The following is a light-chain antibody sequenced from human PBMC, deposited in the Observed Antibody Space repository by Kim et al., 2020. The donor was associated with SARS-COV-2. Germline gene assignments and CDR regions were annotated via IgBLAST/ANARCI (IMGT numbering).Light chain of an antibody. J-gene: IGKJ2*03. CDR1: QSVGSN. Sequence: EIVMTQSPATLSVSPGERASLSCRASQSVGSNLAWYQQKPGQAPRLLIYGASTRATGIPARFSGSGSGTEFTLTISSLQSEDFAVYYCQQFSKWFVYSFGQRTKLEI. CDR3: QQFSKWFVYS. CDR2: GAS. V-gene: IGKV3-15*01.